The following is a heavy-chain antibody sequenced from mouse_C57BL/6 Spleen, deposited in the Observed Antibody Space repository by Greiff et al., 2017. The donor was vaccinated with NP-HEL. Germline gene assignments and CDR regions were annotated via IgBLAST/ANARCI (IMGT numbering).Heavy chain of an antibody. Sequence: EVQLQQSGPELVKPGASVKIPCKASGYTFTDYNMDWVKQSHGKSLEWIGDINPNNGGTIYNQKFKGKATLTVDKSSSTAYMELRSLTSEDTAVYYCATICYGNYWYFDVWGTGTTVTVSS. J-gene: IGHJ1*03. D-gene: IGHD2-1*01. CDR1: GYTFTDYN. CDR2: INPNNGGT. CDR3: ATICYGNYWYFDV. V-gene: IGHV1-18*01.